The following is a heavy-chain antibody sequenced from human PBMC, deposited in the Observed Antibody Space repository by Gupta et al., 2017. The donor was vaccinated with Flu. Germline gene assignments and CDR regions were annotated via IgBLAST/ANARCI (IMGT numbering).Heavy chain of an antibody. Sequence: GKGLEWVSYISSSSSTIYYADSVKGRFTISRDNAKNSLYLQMNSLRAEDTAVYYCARDSVWRYDFWSGYPDYYYYYGMDVWGQGTTVTVSS. CDR3: ARDSVWRYDFWSGYPDYYYYYGMDV. J-gene: IGHJ6*02. CDR2: ISSSSSTI. V-gene: IGHV3-48*01. D-gene: IGHD3-3*01.